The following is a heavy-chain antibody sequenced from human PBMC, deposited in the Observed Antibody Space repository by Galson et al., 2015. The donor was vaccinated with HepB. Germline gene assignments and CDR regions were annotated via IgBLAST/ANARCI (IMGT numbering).Heavy chain of an antibody. V-gene: IGHV7-4-1*01. CDR2: INTNTGKA. CDR3: ARVTYCSGSSCSFDY. J-gene: IGHJ4*02. Sequence: SVKVSYKASGYIFNRYAINWVRQAPGQGLEWMGWINTNTGKATFAQGFTGRFVFSLETSVSTAYLQIGSLKAEDTAVYYCARVTYCSGSSCSFDYWGQGTLVTVSS. CDR1: GYIFNRYA. D-gene: IGHD2-15*01.